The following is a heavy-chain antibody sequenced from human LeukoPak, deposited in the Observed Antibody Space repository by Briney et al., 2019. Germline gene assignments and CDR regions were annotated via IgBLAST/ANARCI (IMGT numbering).Heavy chain of an antibody. D-gene: IGHD3-10*01. J-gene: IGHJ4*02. CDR3: VAYGSGSYYHNSDY. CDR1: GGSVSSGSYY. CDR2: IYYSGST. Sequence: SETLSLTCTVSGGSVSSGSYYWSWIRQPPGKGLEWIGYIYYSGSTNYNPSLKSRVTISVDTSKNQFSLKLSSVTAADTAVYYCVAYGSGSYYHNSDYWGQGTLVTVSS. V-gene: IGHV4-61*01.